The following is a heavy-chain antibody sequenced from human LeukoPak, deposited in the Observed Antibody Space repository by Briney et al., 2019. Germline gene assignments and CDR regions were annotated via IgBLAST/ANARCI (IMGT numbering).Heavy chain of an antibody. Sequence: PAETLSLTCTVSGGSFTSYYWNWIRQPPGKGLEWMGYIFYSGSTNYKPSLESRVSISIDTSKYQFSLQLSSLTAADTAVYYCAKYPGYPTRWFEPWGQGTLVTVSS. V-gene: IGHV4-59*03. J-gene: IGHJ5*02. CDR1: GGSFTSYY. CDR3: AKYPGYPTRWFEP. CDR2: IFYSGST. D-gene: IGHD6-13*01.